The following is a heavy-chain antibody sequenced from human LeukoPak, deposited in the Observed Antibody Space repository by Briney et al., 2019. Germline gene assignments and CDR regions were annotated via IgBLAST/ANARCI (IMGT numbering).Heavy chain of an antibody. Sequence: SETLSLTCTVSGGSISSSSYYWGWIRQPPGKGLEWIGSIYYSGSTYYNPSLKGRVTISVDTSKNQFSLKLSSVTAADTAVYYCESGGSSYYYYYMDVWGKGTTVTVSS. J-gene: IGHJ6*03. D-gene: IGHD2-15*01. CDR1: GGSISSSSYY. CDR3: ESGGSSYYYYYMDV. CDR2: IYYSGST. V-gene: IGHV4-39*07.